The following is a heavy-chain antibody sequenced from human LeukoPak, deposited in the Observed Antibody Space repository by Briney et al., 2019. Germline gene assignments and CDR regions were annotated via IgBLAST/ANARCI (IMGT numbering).Heavy chain of an antibody. V-gene: IGHV3-53*01. CDR3: VREGYNNTWYRS. CDR1: GFTVSSNY. CDR2: MYSGGKT. D-gene: IGHD6-13*01. Sequence: GGSLRLSCAASGFTVSSNYMSWVRQAPGKGLEWVSVMYSGGKTYYTDSVKGRFTISRDNSKNTLHLQMNSLRAEDTAVYYCVREGYNNTWYRSWGQGTLVTVSS. J-gene: IGHJ5*02.